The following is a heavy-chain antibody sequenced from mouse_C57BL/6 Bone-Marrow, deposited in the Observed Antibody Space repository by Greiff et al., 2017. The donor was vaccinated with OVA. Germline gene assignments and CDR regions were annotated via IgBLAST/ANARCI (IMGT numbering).Heavy chain of an antibody. CDR1: GYTFTSYW. CDR3: ASYWDFDY. V-gene: IGHV1-50*01. D-gene: IGHD4-1*01. Sequence: QVHVKQPGAELVKPGASVKLSCKASGYTFTSYWMQWVKQRPGQGLEWIGEIDPSDSYTNYNQKFKGKATLTVDTSSSTAYMQLSSLTSEDSAVYYCASYWDFDYWGQGTTLTVSS. CDR2: IDPSDSYT. J-gene: IGHJ2*01.